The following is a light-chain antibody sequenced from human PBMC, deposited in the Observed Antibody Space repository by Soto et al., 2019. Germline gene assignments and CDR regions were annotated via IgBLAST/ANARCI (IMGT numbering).Light chain of an antibody. CDR2: AAS. CDR3: LQHYSYPCT. Sequence: DIQMTQSPSSLSASVGDRVTITCRASQDIRNDLVWYHQKPGKAPKCLIYAASSLQSGVPSRFSGSGSGTEFARTITSLQPEAFTTMYCLQHYSYPCTFGQGTNVQIK. V-gene: IGKV1-17*01. J-gene: IGKJ1*01. CDR1: QDIRND.